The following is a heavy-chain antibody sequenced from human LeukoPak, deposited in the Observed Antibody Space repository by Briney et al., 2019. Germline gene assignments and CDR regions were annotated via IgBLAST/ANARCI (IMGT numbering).Heavy chain of an antibody. CDR1: GGSISSINW. V-gene: IGHV4-4*02. D-gene: IGHD6-13*01. CDR3: ARGSSSSWYVDY. Sequence: SETLSLTCAVSGGSISSINWWGWVRQPPGKGLEWIGEICRSGFTNYNPSLKSRVTISVDKSKDQFSLRLTSVTAADTAVYYCARGSSSSWYVDYWGQGTLVTVSS. CDR2: ICRSGFT. J-gene: IGHJ4*02.